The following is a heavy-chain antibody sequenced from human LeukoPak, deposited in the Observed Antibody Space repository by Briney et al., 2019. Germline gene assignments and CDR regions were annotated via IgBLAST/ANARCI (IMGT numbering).Heavy chain of an antibody. D-gene: IGHD3-22*01. CDR3: ARGGIHSGYYHFDS. J-gene: IGHJ4*02. CDR2: IKQEGVET. V-gene: IGHV3-7*01. CDR1: GFTFSNYW. Sequence: GGSLRLSRAASGFTFSNYWMTWVRQAPGKGLEWVAIIKQEGVETYYAESVKGRFTISRDNAKNSLFLEMNSPRDDDTAVYYCARGGIHSGYYHFDSWGRGTPVSVSS.